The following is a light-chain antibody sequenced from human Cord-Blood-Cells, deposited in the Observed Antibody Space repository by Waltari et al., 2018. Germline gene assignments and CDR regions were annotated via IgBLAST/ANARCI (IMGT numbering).Light chain of an antibody. V-gene: IGKV4-1*01. CDR3: QQYYSTLT. J-gene: IGKJ4*01. CDR1: QSVLYSSNNKNY. Sequence: DIVMTQSPDSLAVSLGERANINCKSSQSVLYSSNNKNYLAWYQQKPGQPPKLLIYWASTRESGVPGRFSGRGSGTDVTLPISSLQAEDVAVYYCQQYYSTLTFGGGTKVEIK. CDR2: WAS.